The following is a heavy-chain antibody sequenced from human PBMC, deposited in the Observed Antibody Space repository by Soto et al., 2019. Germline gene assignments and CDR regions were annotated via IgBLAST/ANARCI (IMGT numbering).Heavy chain of an antibody. Sequence: EVQRLESGGGFIQPGGSLRLSCAASGFTPSSCDMSWVRHGPGKGLEWVASIDGAGRTTYYADSMKGRFTISRDKSKNTLYLQMESLGADDTAGYYCVKNSGWVHSWGQGALVTVSS. J-gene: IGHJ5*01. CDR3: VKNSGWVHS. V-gene: IGHV3-23*01. CDR2: IDGAGRTT. D-gene: IGHD3-10*01. CDR1: GFTPSSCD.